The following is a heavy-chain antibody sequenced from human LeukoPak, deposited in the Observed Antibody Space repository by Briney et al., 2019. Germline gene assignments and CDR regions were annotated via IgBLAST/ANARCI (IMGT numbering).Heavy chain of an antibody. CDR3: ARPANLYYASDAFDL. CDR1: GYSFTSYG. V-gene: IGHV1-18*01. CDR2: ISAYNGNT. Sequence: ASVKVSCKASGYSFTSYGISWVRQAPGQGFEWMGWISAYNGNTNYAQKLQGRVTMTTDTSTSTAYMELRSLRSDDTAVYYCARPANLYYASDAFDLWGQGTMVTVSS. D-gene: IGHD2-8*01. J-gene: IGHJ3*01.